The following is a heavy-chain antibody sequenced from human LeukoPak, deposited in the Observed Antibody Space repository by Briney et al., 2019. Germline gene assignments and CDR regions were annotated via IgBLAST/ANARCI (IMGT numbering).Heavy chain of an antibody. Sequence: GGSLRLSCAASGFTFSSHWMTWVRQAPGRGLEWVANIKEDGSETLYGDAVEGKFTITRDNAENTMNLQMNKMRPEDNAMYYCGRPHFGAISPGYWGQGTLVTVSS. CDR3: GRPHFGAISPGY. D-gene: IGHD2-21*01. J-gene: IGHJ4*02. CDR2: IKEDGSET. CDR1: GFTFSSHW. V-gene: IGHV3-7*01.